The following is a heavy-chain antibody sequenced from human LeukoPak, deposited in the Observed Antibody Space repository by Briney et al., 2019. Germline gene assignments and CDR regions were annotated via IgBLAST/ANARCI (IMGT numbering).Heavy chain of an antibody. CDR3: ARGGGYSYGSDFDY. CDR2: INHSGST. Sequence: SATLSLTCAVSGGSFSGYYWSWIRPPPGKGLEWIGEINHSGSTNYNPSLKSRVTISVDTSKNQFSLKLSSVTAADTAVYYCARGGGYSYGSDFDYWGQGTLVTVSS. J-gene: IGHJ4*02. CDR1: GGSFSGYY. V-gene: IGHV4-34*01. D-gene: IGHD5-18*01.